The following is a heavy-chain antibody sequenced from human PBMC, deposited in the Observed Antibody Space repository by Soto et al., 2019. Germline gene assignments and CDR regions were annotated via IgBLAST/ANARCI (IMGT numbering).Heavy chain of an antibody. CDR2: ISGSDDST. Sequence: EVQLLESGGGLVQPGESLRLSCAASGFTFSSYAMSWVRQAPGKGLEWVSVISGSDDSTYYADSVKGRFTISRDNSKDTLYLQMNRLRAEDRAVYYCAKRSSSSTFDYWGQGTLVTVSS. D-gene: IGHD6-6*01. J-gene: IGHJ4*02. CDR3: AKRSSSSTFDY. V-gene: IGHV3-23*01. CDR1: GFTFSSYA.